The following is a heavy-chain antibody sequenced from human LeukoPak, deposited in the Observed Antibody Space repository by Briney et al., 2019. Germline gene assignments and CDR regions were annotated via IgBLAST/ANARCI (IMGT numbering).Heavy chain of an antibody. CDR2: ISGSGDST. V-gene: IGHV3-23*01. CDR1: EVTFRSYA. J-gene: IGHJ6*02. CDR3: AKYLSVKGPPYALEV. Sequence: GGSLRLSCAASEVTFRSYAMQWVRQAPGEGLEWGSGISGSGDSTFYADSVKGRFTISRDNSKNTLHLQMNSLRVEDTAVYYCAKYLSVKGPPYALEVWGQGTTVTVSS.